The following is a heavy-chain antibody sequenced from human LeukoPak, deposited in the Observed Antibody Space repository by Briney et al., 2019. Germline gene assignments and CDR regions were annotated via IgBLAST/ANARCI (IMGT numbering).Heavy chain of an antibody. J-gene: IGHJ6*02. V-gene: IGHV5-51*01. CDR3: AIRLYYANYYGMDV. Sequence: GESLKISCKGSGYSFTSYWFGWVRQMPGKGLGGMGIIYPGDSDTRYSPSFQGQGTISADKSISTAYLQWSSLKASDTAIYYCAIRLYYANYYGMDVWGQGTTVTVSS. CDR1: GYSFTSYW. CDR2: IYPGDSDT. D-gene: IGHD2-8*01.